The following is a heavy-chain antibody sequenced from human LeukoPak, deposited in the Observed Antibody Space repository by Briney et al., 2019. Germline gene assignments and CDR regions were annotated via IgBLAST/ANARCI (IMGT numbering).Heavy chain of an antibody. CDR1: GYTFTSYY. D-gene: IGHD3-3*01. CDR2: INPSGGST. Sequence: ASVKVSCKASGYTFTSYYMHWVRQAPGQGLERMGIINPSGGSTSYAQKFQGRVTMTRDTSTSTVYMELSSLRSEDTAVYYCARQGYDFESDPWGQGTLVTVSS. J-gene: IGHJ5*02. V-gene: IGHV1-46*01. CDR3: ARQGYDFESDP.